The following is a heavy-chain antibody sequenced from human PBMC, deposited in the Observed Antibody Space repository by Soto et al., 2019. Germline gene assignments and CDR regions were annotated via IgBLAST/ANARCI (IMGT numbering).Heavy chain of an antibody. V-gene: IGHV3-23*01. Sequence: QPGGSLRLSCAASGFTFGSYAMSWVRQAPGKGLEWVSTIDKSGGSTYYADSVKGRFTISRDNSKQTLYLQMNSLRAEDTAVYYCAKGGYTFGFLFDCWGQGTLVTVSS. CDR2: IDKSGGST. D-gene: IGHD5-18*01. CDR1: GFTFGSYA. CDR3: AKGGYTFGFLFDC. J-gene: IGHJ4*02.